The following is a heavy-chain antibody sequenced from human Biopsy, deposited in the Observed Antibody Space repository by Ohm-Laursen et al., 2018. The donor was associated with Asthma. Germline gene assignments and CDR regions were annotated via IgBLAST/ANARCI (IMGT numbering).Heavy chain of an antibody. CDR2: MSYDGSMK. J-gene: IGHJ4*02. Sequence: SLRLSCAASGFMFRSFGMHWVRQAPGKGLEWVALMSYDGSMKDYADSVRGRFTISRDNSKNTLYLRMNSLRVEDTATYYCARGLENSGRSSLDYWGQGSLVTVSS. CDR1: GFMFRSFG. CDR3: ARGLENSGRSSLDY. D-gene: IGHD3-10*01. V-gene: IGHV3-30*03.